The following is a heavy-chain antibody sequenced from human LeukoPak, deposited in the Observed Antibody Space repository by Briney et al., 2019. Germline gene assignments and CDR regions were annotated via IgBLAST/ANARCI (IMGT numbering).Heavy chain of an antibody. D-gene: IGHD3-3*01. Sequence: SETLSLTCTVSGGSISSSSYYWGWIRQPPGKGLEWIGSIYYSGSTYYNPSLKSRVTISADTSKNQFSLKLSSVTAADTAVYYCAERITIFGVVTYDAFDIWGQGTMVTVSS. J-gene: IGHJ3*02. CDR3: AERITIFGVVTYDAFDI. CDR1: GGSISSSSYY. V-gene: IGHV4-39*01. CDR2: IYYSGST.